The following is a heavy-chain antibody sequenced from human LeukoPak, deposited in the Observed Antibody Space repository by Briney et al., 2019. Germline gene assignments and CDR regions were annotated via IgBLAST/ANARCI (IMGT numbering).Heavy chain of an antibody. CDR1: GFTFSRFG. CDR3: ARDSAPYCGGDCYFDY. CDR2: IWFDGSST. V-gene: IGHV3-33*01. Sequence: GGSLRLSCAASGFTFSRFGMHWVRQAPGKGLEWEAVIWFDGSSTYYADSVKGRFTISRDNSKNMLYLQMNSLRDEDTGVYFCARDSAPYCGGDCYFDYWGHGTLVTVSS. D-gene: IGHD2-21*02. J-gene: IGHJ4*01.